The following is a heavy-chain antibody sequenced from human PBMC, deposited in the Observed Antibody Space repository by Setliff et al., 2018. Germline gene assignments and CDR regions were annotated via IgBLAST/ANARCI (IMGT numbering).Heavy chain of an antibody. CDR3: VREGVDSRSSTDYRYYMDV. V-gene: IGHV1-69*05. D-gene: IGHD3-22*01. J-gene: IGHJ6*03. CDR2: TIPMFGSA. Sequence: VKVSCKASGGTFRSYGISWVRQAPGQGLEWMGGTIPMFGSANYAQKFQGRVTIITDESTNTAFMQLSSLRSDDTAVYYCVREGVDSRSSTDYRYYMDVWGKGTTVTVSS. CDR1: GGTFRSYG.